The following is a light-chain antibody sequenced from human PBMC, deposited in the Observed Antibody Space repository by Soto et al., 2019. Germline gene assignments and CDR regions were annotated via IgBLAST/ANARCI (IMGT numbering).Light chain of an antibody. CDR2: GNS. J-gene: IGLJ1*01. V-gene: IGLV1-40*01. CDR3: QSYDSSLSGYV. Sequence: HSMLTQRARVSVAPVEGVTISCTGSSSNIGAGYDVHWYQQLPGTAPNLLIYGNSNRPSGVPDRFSGSKSGTSASLAITGLQAEDEADYYCQSYDSSLSGYVFGTGTKVTVL. CDR1: SSNIGAGYD.